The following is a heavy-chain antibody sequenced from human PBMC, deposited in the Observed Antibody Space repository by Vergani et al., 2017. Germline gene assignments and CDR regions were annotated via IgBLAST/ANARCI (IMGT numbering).Heavy chain of an antibody. CDR3: ARDSRYCSSTSCYVGRDWFDP. J-gene: IGHJ5*02. CDR2: INPSGGST. CDR1: GYTFTSYY. Sequence: QVQLVQSGAEVKKPGASVKVSCKASGYTFTSYYMHWVRQAPGQGLEWMGLINPSGGSTSYAQKFPGRVTMTRDTSTSTVYMELSSLRSDDTAVYYCARDSRYCSSTSCYVGRDWFDPWGQGTLVTVSS. D-gene: IGHD2-2*01. V-gene: IGHV1-46*01.